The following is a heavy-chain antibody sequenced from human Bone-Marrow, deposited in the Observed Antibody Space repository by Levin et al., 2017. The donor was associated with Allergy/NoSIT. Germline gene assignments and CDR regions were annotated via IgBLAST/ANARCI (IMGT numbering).Heavy chain of an antibody. D-gene: IGHD6-19*01. V-gene: IGHV4-59*01. Sequence: KASETLSLTCTVSGGSISSYYWSWIRQPPGKGLEWIGFIYYSGSTNYSPSLKSRVTISVDTSKNQFSLKLSSVTAADTAVYYCAREKSSGWPIYSYYGMDVWGQGTTVTVSS. CDR1: GGSISSYY. CDR3: AREKSSGWPIYSYYGMDV. J-gene: IGHJ6*02. CDR2: IYYSGST.